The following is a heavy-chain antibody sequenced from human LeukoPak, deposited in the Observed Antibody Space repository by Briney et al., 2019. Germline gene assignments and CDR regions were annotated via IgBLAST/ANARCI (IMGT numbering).Heavy chain of an antibody. CDR2: ISSSGRTK. Sequence: PGGSLRLSCAASGFTFSSYEMNWVRQAPGKGLEWVSYISSSGRTKYYADSVKGRFTISRDNAKNSLYLQVNSLRAEDTAVYYCAELGITMIGGVWGKGTTVTISS. J-gene: IGHJ6*04. CDR1: GFTFSSYE. D-gene: IGHD3-10*02. CDR3: AELGITMIGGV. V-gene: IGHV3-48*03.